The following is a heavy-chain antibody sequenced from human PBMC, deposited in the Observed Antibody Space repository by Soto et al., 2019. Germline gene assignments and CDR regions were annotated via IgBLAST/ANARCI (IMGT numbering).Heavy chain of an antibody. CDR1: GFTFSSYA. Sequence: QVQLVESGGGVVQPGGSLRLSCAASGFTFSSYAMHWVRQAPGKGLEWVAVISYDGSNKYYADSVKGRFTISRDNSKNTLYLQMNSLRAEDTAVYYCAWGIQLYYFDYWGQGTLVTVSS. J-gene: IGHJ4*02. CDR3: AWGIQLYYFDY. D-gene: IGHD5-18*01. V-gene: IGHV3-30-3*01. CDR2: ISYDGSNK.